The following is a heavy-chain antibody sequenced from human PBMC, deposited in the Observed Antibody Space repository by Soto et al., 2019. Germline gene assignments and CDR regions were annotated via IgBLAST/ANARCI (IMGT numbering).Heavy chain of an antibody. D-gene: IGHD4-17*01. J-gene: IGHJ4*02. CDR2: INHSGST. CDR1: GGSFSGYY. CDR3: IACDYGDYPRY. Sequence: QVQLQQWGAGLLKPSETLSLTCAVYGGSFSGYYWSWIRQPPGKGLEWIGEINHSGSTNYNPSLKSGVTFSVDTSKTQFSLGLRSVPAADTAVYYCIACDYGDYPRYWGQGTLLTVSS. V-gene: IGHV4-34*01.